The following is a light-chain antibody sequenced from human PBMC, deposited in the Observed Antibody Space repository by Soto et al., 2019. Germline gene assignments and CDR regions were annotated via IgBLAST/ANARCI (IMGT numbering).Light chain of an antibody. CDR1: QSFTKW. CDR2: EAS. Sequence: DIQLTQSPSTLAASLGDIVTITCRASQSFTKWLAWYQQKPGKAPQLLIYEASRVKSGVLLRFSGSESGTEGTLTSSSLQADDFATQYYQNNDSVSSTTFGQGTKVEMK. J-gene: IGKJ1*01. V-gene: IGKV1-5*03. CDR3: QNNDSVSSTT.